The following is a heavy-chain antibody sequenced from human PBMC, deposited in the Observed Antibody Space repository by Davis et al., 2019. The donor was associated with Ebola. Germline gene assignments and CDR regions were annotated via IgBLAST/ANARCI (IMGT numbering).Heavy chain of an antibody. CDR1: GYPFTGYG. D-gene: IGHD5-12*01. J-gene: IGHJ6*03. Sequence: ASVKVSCKASGYPFTGYGFTWVRQAPGQGLEWMGWISAYNGNTNYAQKLQGRVTMTTDTSTSTAYMELRSLRSDDTAVYYCARVNSGYDSYYYYYYMDVWGKGTTVTVSS. CDR2: ISAYNGNT. V-gene: IGHV1-18*04. CDR3: ARVNSGYDSYYYYYYMDV.